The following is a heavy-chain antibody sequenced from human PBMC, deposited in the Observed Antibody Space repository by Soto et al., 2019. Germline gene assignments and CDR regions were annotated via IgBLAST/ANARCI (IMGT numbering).Heavy chain of an antibody. Sequence: GASVKVSCKASGGTFSSYAISWVRQAPGQGLEWMGGIIPIFGTANYAQKFQGRVTITADESTSTAYMELSSLRSEDTAVYYCARARIQLWPYYYGMDAWGQGTTVTVSS. CDR3: ARARIQLWPYYYGMDA. V-gene: IGHV1-69*13. CDR1: GGTFSSYA. D-gene: IGHD5-18*01. J-gene: IGHJ6*02. CDR2: IIPIFGTA.